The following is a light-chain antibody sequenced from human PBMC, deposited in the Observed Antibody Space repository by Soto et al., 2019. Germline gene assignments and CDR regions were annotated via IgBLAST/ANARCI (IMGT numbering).Light chain of an antibody. CDR2: KAS. CDR3: QHYNSYPIT. Sequence: DIQMTQSPSTLSASVGDRVTITCRASQIISSWLAWYQQKPGKAPKLLIYKASSLESGVPSRFSGSGSGTEFTLTISSLQPDDFATYYCQHYNSYPITLGQGTRLEIK. J-gene: IGKJ5*01. V-gene: IGKV1-5*03. CDR1: QIISSW.